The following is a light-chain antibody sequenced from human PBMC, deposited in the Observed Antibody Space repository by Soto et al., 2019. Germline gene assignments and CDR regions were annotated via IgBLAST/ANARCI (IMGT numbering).Light chain of an antibody. CDR2: AAS. Sequence: DIQMTQSPSSLSASAGDRVTITCRASQSINSYLNWYQQKPGKAPKLLIYAASSLQSGVPSRFSGSGSGTDFTLTISSLQPEDFATYYCQQSYSTLTWTFGQGTKVEIK. J-gene: IGKJ1*01. CDR1: QSINSY. V-gene: IGKV1-39*01. CDR3: QQSYSTLTWT.